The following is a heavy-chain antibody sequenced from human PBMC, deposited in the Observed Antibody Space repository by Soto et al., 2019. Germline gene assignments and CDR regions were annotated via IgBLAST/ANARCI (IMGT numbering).Heavy chain of an antibody. CDR1: VGAIGGGGYY. Sequence: SGTLSLTCTFSVGAIGGGGYYWMGIRQHRGKGLAWIGYIYYSGSTYYNPSLKSRVTISVDTSKNHFSLKLSSVTAADTAVYYCARVRYCSGGGCYPRCDPWGQGTPVTVS. J-gene: IGHJ5*02. CDR3: ARVRYCSGGGCYPRCDP. D-gene: IGHD2-15*01. CDR2: IYYSGST. V-gene: IGHV4-31*03.